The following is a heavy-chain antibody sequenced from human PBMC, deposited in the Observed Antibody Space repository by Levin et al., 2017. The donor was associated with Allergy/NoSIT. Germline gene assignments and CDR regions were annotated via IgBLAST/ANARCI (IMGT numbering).Heavy chain of an antibody. J-gene: IGHJ4*02. V-gene: IGHV4-39*01. D-gene: IGHD2-15*01. CDR2: IYYSGST. Sequence: PSETLSLTCTVSGGSISSSSYYWGWIRQPPGKGLEWIGSIYYSGSTYYNPSLKSRVTISVDTSKNQFSLKLSSVTAADTAVYYCARLVMGSGGSHTFDYWGQGTLVTVSS. CDR1: GGSISSSSYY. CDR3: ARLVMGSGGSHTFDY.